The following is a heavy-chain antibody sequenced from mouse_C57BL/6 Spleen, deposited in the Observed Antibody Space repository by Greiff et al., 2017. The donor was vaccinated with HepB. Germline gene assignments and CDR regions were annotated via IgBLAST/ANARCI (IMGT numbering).Heavy chain of an antibody. J-gene: IGHJ4*01. CDR1: GYTFTDYY. D-gene: IGHD2-5*01. V-gene: IGHV1-26*01. Sequence: EVQLQQSGPELVKPGASVKISCKASGYTFTDYYMNWVKQSHGKSLEWIGDINPNNGGTSYNQKFKGKATLTVDKSSSTAYMELRSLTSEDSAVYYWARRRGSNYRYYAMDYWGQGTSVTVSS. CDR2: INPNNGGT. CDR3: ARRRGSNYRYYAMDY.